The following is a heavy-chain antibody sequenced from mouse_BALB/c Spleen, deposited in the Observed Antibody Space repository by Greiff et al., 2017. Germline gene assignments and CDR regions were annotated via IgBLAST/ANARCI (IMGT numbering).Heavy chain of an antibody. Sequence: VQLQQSGAELVKPGASVKLSCTASGFNIKDTYMHWVKQRPEQGLEWIGRIDPANGNTKYDPKFQGKATITADTSSNTAYLQLSSLTSEDAAVYYCAQSTAWFAYWGQGTLVTVSA. CDR3: AQSTAWFAY. J-gene: IGHJ3*01. V-gene: IGHV14-3*02. CDR2: IDPANGNT. CDR1: GFNIKDTY.